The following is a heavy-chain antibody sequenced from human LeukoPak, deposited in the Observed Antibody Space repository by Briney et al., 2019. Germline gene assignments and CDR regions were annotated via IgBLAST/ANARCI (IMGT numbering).Heavy chain of an antibody. CDR3: AKRLAGYYFDY. J-gene: IGHJ4*02. V-gene: IGHV3-23*01. Sequence: GGSLGLSCAASGFTFSSYAMSWVRQAPGKGLEWVSGISGSGGSTSYADSVKGRFTISRDNSKNTLYLQMNSLRAEDTAVYYCAKRLAGYYFDYWGQGTLVTVSS. D-gene: IGHD6-19*01. CDR1: GFTFSSYA. CDR2: ISGSGGST.